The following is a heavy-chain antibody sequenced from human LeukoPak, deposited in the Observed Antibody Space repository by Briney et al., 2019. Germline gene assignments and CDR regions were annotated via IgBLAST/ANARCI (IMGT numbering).Heavy chain of an antibody. CDR3: ARGIYDFWSGYPFDY. CDR2: IYYSGST. CDR1: GGSISSGDYY. Sequence: SSETLSLTCTVSGGSISSGDYYWSWIRQPPGKGLEWIGYIYYSGSTYYNPSLKSQVTISVDTSKNQFSLKLSSVTAADTAVYYCARGIYDFWSGYPFDYWGQGTLITVSS. V-gene: IGHV4-30-4*08. D-gene: IGHD3-3*01. J-gene: IGHJ4*02.